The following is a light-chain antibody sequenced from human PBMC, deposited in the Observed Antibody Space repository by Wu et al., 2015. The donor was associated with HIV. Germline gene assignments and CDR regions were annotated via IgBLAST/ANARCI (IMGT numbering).Light chain of an antibody. V-gene: IGKV1-5*03. J-gene: IGKJ1*01. CDR3: QQYNSYPWT. CDR2: TAS. Sequence: DIQMTQSPSTLSTSVGDRVTITCRASQSISSWLAWYQQKPGKAPNLLIYTASSLESGVPSRFSGSGSGTEFTLTISSLQPDDFATYYCQQYNSYPWTFGQGTKVE. CDR1: QSISSW.